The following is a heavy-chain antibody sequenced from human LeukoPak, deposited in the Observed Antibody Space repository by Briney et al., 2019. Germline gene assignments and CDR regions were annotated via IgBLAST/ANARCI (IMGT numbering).Heavy chain of an antibody. Sequence: PGGSLRLSCAASGFTFSSYAMSWVRQAPGKGLEWVSAISGSGGSTYYADSVKGRFTISRDNSKNTLYLQMNSLRAEDTAVYYCVQSSSWRYYFDYWGQGTLVTVSS. J-gene: IGHJ4*02. CDR3: VQSSSWRYYFDY. CDR2: ISGSGGST. CDR1: GFTFSSYA. V-gene: IGHV3-23*01. D-gene: IGHD6-13*01.